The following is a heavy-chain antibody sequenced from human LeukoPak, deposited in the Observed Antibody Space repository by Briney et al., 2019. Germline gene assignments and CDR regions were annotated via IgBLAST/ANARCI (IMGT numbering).Heavy chain of an antibody. J-gene: IGHJ4*02. CDR1: GYTFTSYG. D-gene: IGHD5-24*01. V-gene: IGHV1-69*05. CDR2: IIPIFGTA. Sequence: SVKVSCKASGYTFTSYGISWVRQAPGQGLEWMGRIIPIFGTANYAQKFQGRVTITTDESTSTAYVELSSLRSEDTAVYYCAREDGHFDYWGQGTLVTVSS. CDR3: AREDGHFDY.